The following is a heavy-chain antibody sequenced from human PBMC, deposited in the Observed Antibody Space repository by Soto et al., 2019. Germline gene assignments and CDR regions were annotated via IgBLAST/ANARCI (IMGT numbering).Heavy chain of an antibody. V-gene: IGHV1-69*01. CDR1: GGTFSNYG. D-gene: IGHD3-10*01. CDR2: IIPIFGTA. Sequence: QVEVVQSGAEVKKPGSSVKVSCKASGGTFSNYGIGWVRQAPGHGLEWMGGIIPIFGTANYAQKFQDRMTITADESTTTAYLELRSLRSEDTAVYYCARSMSRGLTQFNWFDPWGQGTLVTVSS. CDR3: ARSMSRGLTQFNWFDP. J-gene: IGHJ5*02.